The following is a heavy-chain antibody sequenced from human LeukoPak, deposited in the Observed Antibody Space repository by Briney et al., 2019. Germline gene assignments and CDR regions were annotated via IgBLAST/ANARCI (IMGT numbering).Heavy chain of an antibody. CDR3: AKGFDYGDEY. V-gene: IGHV3-30*02. CDR1: GFTFSSYG. Sequence: GGSLRLSCAASGFTFSSYGMHWVRQAPGKGMQWVAFIRYDGSNKYYADSVKGRFTISRDNSKNTLYLQMNSLRAEDTAVYYCAKGFDYGDEYWGQGTLVTVSS. D-gene: IGHD4-17*01. J-gene: IGHJ4*02. CDR2: IRYDGSNK.